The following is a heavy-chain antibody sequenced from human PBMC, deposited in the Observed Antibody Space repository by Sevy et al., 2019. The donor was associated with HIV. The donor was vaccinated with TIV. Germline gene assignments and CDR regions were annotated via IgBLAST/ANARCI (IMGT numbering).Heavy chain of an antibody. Sequence: GGSLRLSCAASGFTFSSYSMNWVRQAPGKGLEWVSSISSSSSYIYYADSVKGRFTISRDNAKNSLYLQMNSLRAEDTAVYYCASVHPSSSSWGPFDYWGQGTLVTVSS. D-gene: IGHD6-13*01. CDR2: ISSSSSYI. CDR3: ASVHPSSSSWGPFDY. J-gene: IGHJ4*02. CDR1: GFTFSSYS. V-gene: IGHV3-21*01.